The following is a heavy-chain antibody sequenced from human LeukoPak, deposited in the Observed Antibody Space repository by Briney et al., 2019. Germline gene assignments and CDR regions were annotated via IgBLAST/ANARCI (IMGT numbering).Heavy chain of an antibody. CDR1: GGTFSSYA. V-gene: IGHV1-69*05. CDR3: ARGGKTYYGSGTPFDY. J-gene: IGHJ4*02. Sequence: RASVKVSCKASGGTFSSYAISWVRQAPGQGLEWLGRIIPIFCTANYAQKFQGRVTITTDESTSTAYMELSSLRSEDTAVYYCARGGKTYYGSGTPFDYWGQGTLVTVSS. D-gene: IGHD3-10*01. CDR2: IIPIFCTA.